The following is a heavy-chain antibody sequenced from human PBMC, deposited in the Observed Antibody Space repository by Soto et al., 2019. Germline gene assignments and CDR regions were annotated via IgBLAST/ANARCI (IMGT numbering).Heavy chain of an antibody. Sequence: EVQLVESGGGLVKPGGSLRLSCAASGFTFRSFTMNWVRQAPGKGLEWVSTISSNSAYIYYTDALRGRFTISRDNAKNSLHLQINSLSAEDTAVYYCTRDASPDSSPRGWFDPWGPGTLVTVSS. CDR1: GFTFRSFT. CDR3: TRDASPDSSPRGWFDP. D-gene: IGHD6-13*01. J-gene: IGHJ5*02. CDR2: ISSNSAYI. V-gene: IGHV3-21*02.